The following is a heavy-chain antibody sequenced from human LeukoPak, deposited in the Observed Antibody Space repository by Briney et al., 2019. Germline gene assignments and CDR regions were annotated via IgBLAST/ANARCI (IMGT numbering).Heavy chain of an antibody. CDR2: ISSSSSYI. CDR1: GFTFSSYS. CDR3: VSGMEWFNAFDI. J-gene: IGHJ3*02. D-gene: IGHD3-3*01. V-gene: IGHV3-21*01. Sequence: PGGSLRLSCAASGFTFSSYSMNWVRQAPGKGLEWVSSISSSSSYIYYADSVKGRFTISRDNAKNSLYLQMNSLRAEDTAVYYCVSGMEWFNAFDIWGQGTMVTVSS.